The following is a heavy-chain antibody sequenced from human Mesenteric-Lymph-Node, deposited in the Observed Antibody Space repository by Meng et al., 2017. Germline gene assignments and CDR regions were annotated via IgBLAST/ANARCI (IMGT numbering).Heavy chain of an antibody. D-gene: IGHD6-19*01. V-gene: IGHV3-74*01. CDR2: INGDGSNT. J-gene: IGHJ4*02. CDR1: GCTFSYYW. CDR3: ARDSSGSY. Sequence: EVQLVEAGGGLVQTGGSRKLSCAASGCTFSYYWMYGVRQAPGKGLVWVSRINGDGSNTSYADSVKGRFTISRDNAKNTLYLQMNSLRAEDTAVYYCARDSSGSYWGQGTLVTVSS.